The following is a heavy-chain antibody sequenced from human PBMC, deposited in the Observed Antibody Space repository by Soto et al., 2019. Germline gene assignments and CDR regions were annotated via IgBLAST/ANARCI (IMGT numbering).Heavy chain of an antibody. CDR1: GGSISTYY. Sequence: SETLSLTCTVSGGSISTYYWNWIRQPPGKGLEWIGYIYYSGTTNYNPSLKSRLTISVDTSKNQFSLKLNSVTAADTAVYYCARLRAAGLSQIIAAAGSRYYHYVMDVWGQGTTVIVSS. J-gene: IGHJ6*02. CDR2: IYYSGTT. V-gene: IGHV4-59*12. CDR3: ARLRAAGLSQIIAAAGSRYYHYVMDV. D-gene: IGHD6-13*01.